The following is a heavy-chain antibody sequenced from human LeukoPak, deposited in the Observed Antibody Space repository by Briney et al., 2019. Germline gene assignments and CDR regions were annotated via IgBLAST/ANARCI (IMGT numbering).Heavy chain of an antibody. CDR2: INTDGTVT. D-gene: IGHD6-13*01. V-gene: IGHV3-74*01. CDR1: GYTFSKYW. Sequence: GGSLRLSCAASGYTFSKYWMLWVRQAPGKGLESVSRINTDGTVTTYADSVKGRFTISRDNSKNTLYLQMSSLRVEDTAVYYCTRDTPGIAASVSGGWGQGTLVTVSS. J-gene: IGHJ4*02. CDR3: TRDTPGIAASVSGG.